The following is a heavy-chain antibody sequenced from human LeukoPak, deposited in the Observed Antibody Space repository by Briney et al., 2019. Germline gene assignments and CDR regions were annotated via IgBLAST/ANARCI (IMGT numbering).Heavy chain of an antibody. V-gene: IGHV3-53*01. J-gene: IGHJ4*02. D-gene: IGHD6-19*01. CDR3: ARERQWLGSFDY. Sequence: GGSLRLSCAASGFTVSGNYMSWVRQAPGKGPEWVSVIYSGDNTYYADSVKGRFTISRDNSKNTLYLQMNSLRAEDTAVYYCARERQWLGSFDYWGQGTLVTVSS. CDR1: GFTVSGNY. CDR2: IYSGDNT.